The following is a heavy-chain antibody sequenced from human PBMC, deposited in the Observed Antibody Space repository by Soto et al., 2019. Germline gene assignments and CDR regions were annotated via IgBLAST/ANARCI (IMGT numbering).Heavy chain of an antibody. CDR2: ISGSGGST. V-gene: IGHV3-23*01. CDR1: GFTFSSYA. Sequence: GGSLRLSCAASGFTFSSYAMSWVRQAPGKGLEWVSAISGSGGSTYYADSVKGRFTISRDNSKNTLYLQMNSLRAEDTAVYYCAKDKGRYCSGGSCYSFDYWGQGTLVTVPQ. CDR3: AKDKGRYCSGGSCYSFDY. D-gene: IGHD2-15*01. J-gene: IGHJ4*02.